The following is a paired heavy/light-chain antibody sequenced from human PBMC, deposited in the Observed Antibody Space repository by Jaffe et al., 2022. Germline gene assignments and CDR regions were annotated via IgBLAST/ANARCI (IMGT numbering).Light chain of an antibody. V-gene: IGLV3-1*01. CDR1: KLGDKY. J-gene: IGLJ1*01. Sequence: SYELTQPPSVSVSPGQTASITCSGDKLGDKYACWYQQKPGQSPVLVIYQDSKRPSGIPERFSGSNSGNTATLTISGTQAMDEADYYCQAWDSSTPNYVFGTGTKVTVL. CDR3: QAWDSSTPNYV. CDR2: QDS.
Heavy chain of an antibody. CDR1: GFSLSNARMG. Sequence: QVTLKESGPVLVKPTETLTLTCTVSGFSLSNARMGVSWIRQPPGKALEWLAHIFSNDEKSYSTSLKSRLTISKDTSKSQVVLTMTNMDPVDTATYYCARITQWLGHGLDPWGQGTLVTVSS. D-gene: IGHD6-19*01. J-gene: IGHJ5*02. CDR3: ARITQWLGHGLDP. V-gene: IGHV2-26*01. CDR2: IFSNDEK.